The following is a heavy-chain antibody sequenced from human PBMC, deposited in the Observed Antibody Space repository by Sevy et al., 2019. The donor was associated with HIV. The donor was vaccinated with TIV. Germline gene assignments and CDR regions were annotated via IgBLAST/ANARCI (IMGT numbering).Heavy chain of an antibody. D-gene: IGHD6-25*01. J-gene: IGHJ3*02. Sequence: SETLSLTCAVSGASIIISTWWGWVRQPPGKGLEWIGEIHHTGSTNSNPSLKTRVTLSVDKSKNQFSLNLNSVTAADTAVYYCVRAKFGSVLGDTLDIWGQGTMVTVSS. CDR2: IHHTGST. CDR3: VRAKFGSVLGDTLDI. V-gene: IGHV4-4*02. CDR1: GASIIISTW.